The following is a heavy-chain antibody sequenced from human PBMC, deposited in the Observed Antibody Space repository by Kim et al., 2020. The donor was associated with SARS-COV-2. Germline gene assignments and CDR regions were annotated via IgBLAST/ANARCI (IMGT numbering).Heavy chain of an antibody. V-gene: IGHV3-33*06. J-gene: IGHJ4*02. CDR3: AKEGLTTETNFDS. Sequence: YYADSSKGRFTIARDNSRNTLSLEMQSLRVEDTAIYYCAKEGLTTETNFDSWGQGSLVTVSS. D-gene: IGHD4-17*01.